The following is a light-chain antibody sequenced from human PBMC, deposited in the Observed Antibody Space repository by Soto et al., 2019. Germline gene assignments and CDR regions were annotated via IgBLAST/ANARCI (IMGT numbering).Light chain of an antibody. Sequence: IQITQSPSAMSASVGDRVTITCRASQGINNDLAWFQQKPGNVPKRLIYSASTLQGGVPSRFSGSGSGTEFTLTISSLQPEDFATYYCFQHNSYPLTFGGGTKVEI. J-gene: IGKJ4*01. V-gene: IGKV1-17*03. CDR3: FQHNSYPLT. CDR2: SAS. CDR1: QGINND.